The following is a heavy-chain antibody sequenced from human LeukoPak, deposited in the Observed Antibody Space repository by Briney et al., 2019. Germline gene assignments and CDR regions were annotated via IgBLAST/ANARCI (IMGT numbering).Heavy chain of an antibody. V-gene: IGHV4-34*01. J-gene: IGHJ4*02. Sequence: PSETLSLTCAVYGGSFSGYYWSWIRQPPGKGLEWIGEINHSGSTNYNPSLKSRVTISVGTSKNQFSLKLSSVTAADTAVYYCARNRRITMIVVVIKGGFYYFDYWGQGTLVTVSS. CDR3: ARNRRITMIVVVIKGGFYYFDY. D-gene: IGHD3-22*01. CDR2: INHSGST. CDR1: GGSFSGYY.